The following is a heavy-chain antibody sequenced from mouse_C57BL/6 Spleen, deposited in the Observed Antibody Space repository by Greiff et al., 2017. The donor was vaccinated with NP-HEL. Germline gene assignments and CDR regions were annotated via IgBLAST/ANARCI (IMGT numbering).Heavy chain of an antibody. Sequence: QVTLKESGPELVKPGASVKISCKASGYAFSSSWMNWVKQRPGKGLEWIGRIYPGDGDTNYNGKFKGKATLTADKSSSTAYMQLSSLTSEDSAVYFCARGITTVVEGFDVWGTGTTVTVSS. CDR2: IYPGDGDT. CDR3: ARGITTVVEGFDV. CDR1: GYAFSSSW. J-gene: IGHJ1*03. D-gene: IGHD1-1*01. V-gene: IGHV1-82*01.